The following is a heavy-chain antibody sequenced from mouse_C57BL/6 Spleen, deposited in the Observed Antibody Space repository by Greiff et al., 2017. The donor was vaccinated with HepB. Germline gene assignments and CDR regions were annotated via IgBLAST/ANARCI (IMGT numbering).Heavy chain of an antibody. CDR3: ARNYYGSSYGGFDY. CDR2: IWSGGST. D-gene: IGHD1-1*01. CDR1: GFSLTSYG. J-gene: IGHJ2*01. Sequence: QVQLKQSGPGLVQPSQSLSITCTASGFSLTSYGVHWVRQSPGKGLEWLGVIWSGGSTDYNAAFISSLSISKDNSKCQVFFKMNSLQADDTAIYYCARNYYGSSYGGFDYWGQGTTLTVSS. V-gene: IGHV2-2*01.